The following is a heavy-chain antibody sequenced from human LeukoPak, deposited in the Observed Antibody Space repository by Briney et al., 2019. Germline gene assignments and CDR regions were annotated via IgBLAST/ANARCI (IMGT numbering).Heavy chain of an antibody. CDR1: GFTFCRYW. J-gene: IGHJ6*03. D-gene: IGHD2/OR15-2a*01. Sequence: GGSLSLSCAASGFTFCRYWMSWVPRAPGKGLGWVANIKQDGSEKYYVDSVKGRFTISRDNAKHSLYLQMNSLRAEDTAVYYCAREGGLENKYYYYYYMDVWGKGTTVTVSS. V-gene: IGHV3-7*01. CDR2: IKQDGSEK. CDR3: AREGGLENKYYYYYYMDV.